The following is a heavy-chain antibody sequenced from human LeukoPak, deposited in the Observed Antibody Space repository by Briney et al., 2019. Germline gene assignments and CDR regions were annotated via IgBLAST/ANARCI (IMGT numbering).Heavy chain of an antibody. Sequence: ASVKVSCKASGYTFSNYGISWVRQAPGQGLEWMGWISAYNGNTNYAQKLQGRVTMTTDTSTSTAYMELRSLRSDDTAVYYCARDRRSSGWYYFDYWGQGTLVTVSS. CDR2: ISAYNGNT. J-gene: IGHJ4*02. CDR3: ARDRRSSGWYYFDY. V-gene: IGHV1-18*01. CDR1: GYTFSNYG. D-gene: IGHD6-19*01.